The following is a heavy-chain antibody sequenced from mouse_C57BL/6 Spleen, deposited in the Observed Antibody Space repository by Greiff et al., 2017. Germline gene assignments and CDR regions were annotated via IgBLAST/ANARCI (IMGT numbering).Heavy chain of an antibody. V-gene: IGHV1-26*01. CDR3: ARLPPFAY. CDR1: GYTFTDYY. J-gene: IGHJ3*01. Sequence: EVQLQQSGPELVKPGASVKISCKASGYTFTDYYMNWVKQSHGKSLEWIGDINPNNGGTSYNQKFKGKATLTVDKSSSTAYMELRSLTSEDSAVYYYARLPPFAYWGQGTLVTVSA. CDR2: INPNNGGT.